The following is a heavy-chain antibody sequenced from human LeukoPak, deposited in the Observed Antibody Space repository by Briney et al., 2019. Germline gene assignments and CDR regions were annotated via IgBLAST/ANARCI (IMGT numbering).Heavy chain of an antibody. J-gene: IGHJ3*02. V-gene: IGHV3-53*01. D-gene: IGHD5-24*01. CDR1: GFTVSSNY. Sequence: QPEGSLRLSCAASGFTVSSNYMSWVRQAPGKGLEWVSVIYSGGGTYYADSVKGRFTISRDNSKNTLYLQMNSLRAEDTAVYYCAREQRRDAYHGVFDIWGQGTMVTVSS. CDR2: IYSGGGT. CDR3: AREQRRDAYHGVFDI.